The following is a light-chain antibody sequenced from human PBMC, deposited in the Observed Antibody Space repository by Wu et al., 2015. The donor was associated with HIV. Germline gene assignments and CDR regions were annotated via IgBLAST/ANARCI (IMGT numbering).Light chain of an antibody. J-gene: IGKJ5*01. CDR3: QQLNSFPLT. V-gene: IGKV1-13*02. CDR2: DAS. Sequence: AIQLTQSPSFLSASIGDRVNIICRASQDIFTYLAWYQQTPGKAPRVLIYDASTLQSGVSSRFSGSGSGADFTLTISGLQREDFAVYFCQQLNSFPLTFGQGSRLEI. CDR1: QDIFTY.